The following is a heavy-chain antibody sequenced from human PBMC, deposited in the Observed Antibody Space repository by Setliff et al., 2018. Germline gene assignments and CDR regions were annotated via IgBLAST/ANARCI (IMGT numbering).Heavy chain of an antibody. CDR3: AREAGYYDSSGPVGVPYYYYMDV. CDR1: GGSISSGGYY. V-gene: IGHV4-31*03. D-gene: IGHD3-22*01. Sequence: KPSETLSLTCTVSGGSISSGGYYWSWIRQHPGKGLEWIGYIYYSGSTYYNPSLKSRVTISVDKSKNQFSLKLSSVTAADTAVYYCAREAGYYDSSGPVGVPYYYYMDVWGKGTTVTVSS. J-gene: IGHJ6*03. CDR2: IYYSGST.